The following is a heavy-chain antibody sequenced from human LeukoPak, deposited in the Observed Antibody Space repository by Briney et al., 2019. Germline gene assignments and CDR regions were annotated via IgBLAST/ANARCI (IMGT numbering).Heavy chain of an antibody. CDR3: ASGTLVI. V-gene: IGHV3-74*01. J-gene: IGHJ3*02. D-gene: IGHD1-14*01. CDR1: GFTFSSYW. CDR2: ISTDGSST. Sequence: GGSLRLSCAASGFTFSSYWMDWVRQTPGKGLVWVSRISTDGSSTTYADSVNGRFPISRDNAKNTLYLQMHSLRAEDTAMYYCASGTLVIWGQGTMVTVSS.